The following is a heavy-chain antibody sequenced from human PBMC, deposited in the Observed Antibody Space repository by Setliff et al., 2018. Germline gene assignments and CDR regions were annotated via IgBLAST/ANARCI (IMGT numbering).Heavy chain of an antibody. V-gene: IGHV1-69*05. CDR1: GGTFSSYA. J-gene: IGHJ6*02. D-gene: IGHD3-22*01. CDR2: IIPIFGTA. Sequence: SVKVSCKASGGTFSSYAISWVRQAPGQGLEWMGGIIPIFGTANYAQKFQGRVTMTRDTSTSTVYMELRSLRSDDTAVYYCARDKATYYDSSGYYFTSSMDVWGQGTTVTAP. CDR3: ARDKATYYDSSGYYFTSSMDV.